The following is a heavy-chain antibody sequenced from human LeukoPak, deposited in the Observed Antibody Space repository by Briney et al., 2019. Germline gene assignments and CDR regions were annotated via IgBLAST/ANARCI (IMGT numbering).Heavy chain of an antibody. J-gene: IGHJ4*02. CDR2: IYPGDSDT. D-gene: IGHD1-26*01. V-gene: IGHV5-51*01. Sequence: GESLKIPCKGSGYSFPSYWIGWVRQIPGKGLEWMGIIYPGDSDTRYSPSFQGQVTISADKSITTAYLQWSSLKASDTAMYYCARVGSTSYYFDYWGQGTLVSVSS. CDR1: GYSFPSYW. CDR3: ARVGSTSYYFDY.